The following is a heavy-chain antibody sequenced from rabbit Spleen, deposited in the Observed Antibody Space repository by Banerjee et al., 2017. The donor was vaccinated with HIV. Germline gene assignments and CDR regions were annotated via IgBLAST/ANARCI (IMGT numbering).Heavy chain of an antibody. CDR1: GFSFSSSDY. D-gene: IGHD1-1*01. V-gene: IGHV1S40*01. CDR3: ARRYSGSDNGYYYL. Sequence: QSLEESGGDLVKPGASLTLTCTASGFSFSSSDYMCWVRQAPGKGLEWISCIAGSSGTTYYASWAKGRFTISKTSSTTVTLQMTSLTAADTATYFCARRYSGSDNGYYYLWGPGTLVTVS. J-gene: IGHJ4*01. CDR2: IAGSSGTT.